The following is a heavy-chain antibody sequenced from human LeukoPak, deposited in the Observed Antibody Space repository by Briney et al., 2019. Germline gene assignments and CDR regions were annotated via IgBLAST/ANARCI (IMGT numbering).Heavy chain of an antibody. V-gene: IGHV4-34*01. CDR3: ARGRSGNTPMEH. Sequence: SETLSLTCAAYGGSFSGYHWSWIRQPPGKGLEWIGEINHSGSTNYNPSLKSRVTISVDTSKNQFSLKLSSVTAADTAVYYCARGRSGNTPMEHWGQGTLVTVSS. CDR1: GGSFSGYH. D-gene: IGHD5-18*01. CDR2: INHSGST. J-gene: IGHJ4*02.